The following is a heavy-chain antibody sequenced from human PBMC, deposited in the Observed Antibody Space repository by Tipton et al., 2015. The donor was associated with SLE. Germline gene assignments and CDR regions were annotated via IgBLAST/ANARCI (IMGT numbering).Heavy chain of an antibody. D-gene: IGHD3-3*01. CDR3: AKDQGITIFGVVIIGDY. CDR1: GFTFSAYT. V-gene: IGHV3-23*01. J-gene: IGHJ4*02. Sequence: SLRLSCAASGFTFSAYTMTWVRQAPGQGLEWVSGISGSGGGTYYADSVKGHFTISRDNSKNTLYLQMNSLRAEDTAVYYCAKDQGITIFGVVIIGDYWGQGTLVTVSS. CDR2: ISGSGGGT.